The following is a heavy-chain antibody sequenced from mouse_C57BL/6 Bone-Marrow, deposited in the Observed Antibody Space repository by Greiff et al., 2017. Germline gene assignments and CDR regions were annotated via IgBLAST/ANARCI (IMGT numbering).Heavy chain of an antibody. Sequence: EVMLVESGGDLVKPGGSLKLSCAASGFTFSSYGMSWVRQTPDKRLEWVATISSGGSYTYYPDSVKGRFTISRDNAKNTLYLQRSSLKSEDTAMYYCARHRITTVVRRGYLDVWGTGTTVTVSS. CDR1: GFTFSSYG. V-gene: IGHV5-6*01. CDR3: ARHRITTVVRRGYLDV. D-gene: IGHD1-1*01. CDR2: ISSGGSYT. J-gene: IGHJ1*03.